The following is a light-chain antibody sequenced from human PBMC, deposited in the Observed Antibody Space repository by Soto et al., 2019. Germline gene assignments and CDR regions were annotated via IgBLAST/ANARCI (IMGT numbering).Light chain of an antibody. V-gene: IGLV2-14*01. CDR3: SSYTSSSTPV. CDR1: SSDVGGYNY. CDR2: DVS. Sequence: QSALAQPASVSGSPGQSITISCTGTSSDVGGYNYVSWYQQHPGKAPKLMIYDVSNRPSGVSNRFSGSKSGNTASLTISGLQAEYEADYYCSSYTSSSTPVCGSGTKVTVL. J-gene: IGLJ1*01.